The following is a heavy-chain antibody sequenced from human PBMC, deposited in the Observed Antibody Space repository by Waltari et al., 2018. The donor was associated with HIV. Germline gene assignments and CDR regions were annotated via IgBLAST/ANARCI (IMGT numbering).Heavy chain of an antibody. CDR1: GGSFRSYY. D-gene: IGHD3-10*01. Sequence: QVQLQESGPGLVRPSETLSLTCTVSGGSFRSYYWSWTRQPAGKGLEWIGHSYCSGRTNYNPSLKSRVTMSVDTYNYHFSLRLNSVTAADTAVYYCARSLWFGDIRGFDPWGQGTLVTVSS. CDR3: ARSLWFGDIRGFDP. J-gene: IGHJ5*02. V-gene: IGHV4-4*07. CDR2: SYCSGRT.